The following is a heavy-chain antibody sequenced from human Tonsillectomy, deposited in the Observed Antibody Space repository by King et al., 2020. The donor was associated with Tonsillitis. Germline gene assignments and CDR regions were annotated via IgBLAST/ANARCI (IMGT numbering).Heavy chain of an antibody. D-gene: IGHD3-10*01. V-gene: IGHV4-59*01. CDR1: GGSMSAYF. CDR2: IYYRGTT. CDR3: ARDYGSGSYYKRPLTY. Sequence: VQLQESGQGLVKPSETLSLTCTVSGGSMSAYFWSWIRQPPGKPLEWIGYIYYRGTTKYNASLKSRVTISADTSKNQFSLKLTSVTAADTAVYYCARDYGSGSYYKRPLTYWGQGTLVTVSS. J-gene: IGHJ4*02.